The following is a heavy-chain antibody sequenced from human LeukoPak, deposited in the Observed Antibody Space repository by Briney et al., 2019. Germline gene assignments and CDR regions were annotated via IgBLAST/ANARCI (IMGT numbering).Heavy chain of an antibody. J-gene: IGHJ4*02. Sequence: PGGSLRLSCIASGFTFGDYAMTWVRQAPGKGLEWVSYISSSSSTIYYADSVKGRFTISRDNAKNSLYLQMNSLRAEDTAVYYCARPDYSNYEGLPSPFNYWGQGTLVTVSS. V-gene: IGHV3-48*01. D-gene: IGHD4-11*01. CDR1: GFTFGDYA. CDR2: ISSSSSTI. CDR3: ARPDYSNYEGLPSPFNY.